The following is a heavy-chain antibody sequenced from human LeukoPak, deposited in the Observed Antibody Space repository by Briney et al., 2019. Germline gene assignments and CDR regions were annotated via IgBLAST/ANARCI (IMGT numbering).Heavy chain of an antibody. Sequence: PGRSLRLSCAASGFTFSSYAMHWVRQAPGKGLEWVAVISYDGSNKYYADSVKGRFTISRDNSKNTLYLQMNSLRAEDTAVYYCARAPIVGATGLGYWGQGTLVTVSS. CDR1: GFTFSSYA. V-gene: IGHV3-30-3*01. CDR2: ISYDGSNK. J-gene: IGHJ4*02. CDR3: ARAPIVGATGLGY. D-gene: IGHD1-26*01.